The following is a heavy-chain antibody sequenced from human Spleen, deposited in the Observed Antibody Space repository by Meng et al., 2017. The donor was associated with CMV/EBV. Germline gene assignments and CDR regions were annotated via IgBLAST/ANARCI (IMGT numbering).Heavy chain of an antibody. CDR3: ARDSPGGYGYFDS. Sequence: QVLLQGSGPELVKPSQTLSLTCTVSDGFTTRDDYYWSWIRQPPGKGLEWIGYIHYSGTTYYNPSLKSRIAISLDTSKNQFSLNLNSVTAADAAVYYCARDSPGGYGYFDSWGQGTLVTVSS. CDR2: IHYSGTT. V-gene: IGHV4-30-4*01. CDR1: DGFTTRDDYY. D-gene: IGHD5-12*01. J-gene: IGHJ4*02.